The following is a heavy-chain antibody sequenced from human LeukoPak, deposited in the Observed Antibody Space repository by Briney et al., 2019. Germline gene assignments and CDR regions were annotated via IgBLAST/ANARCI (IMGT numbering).Heavy chain of an antibody. V-gene: IGHV3-48*03. D-gene: IGHD4/OR15-4a*01. CDR2: ISFSGNSI. J-gene: IGHJ4*02. CDR3: ARRAGAYSHPYDY. Sequence: GGSLRLSCAASGFIFSSYEMNWVRQAPGKGLEWVAFISFSGNSIYYADSVKGRFTISRDNSKNTLYLQMNSLRAEDTAVYYCARRAGAYSHPYDYWGQGTLVTVSS. CDR1: GFIFSSYE.